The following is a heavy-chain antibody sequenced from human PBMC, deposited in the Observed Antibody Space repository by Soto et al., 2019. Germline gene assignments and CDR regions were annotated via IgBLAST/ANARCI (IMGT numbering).Heavy chain of an antibody. J-gene: IGHJ5*02. V-gene: IGHV4-31*03. CDR3: ARNSLDNWFDP. CDR1: GGSISSGGYY. CDR2: IYYSGST. D-gene: IGHD6-13*01. Sequence: SETLSLTCXXSGGSISSGGYYWSWIRQHPGKGLEWIGYIYYSGSTYYNPSLKSRVTISVDTSKNQFSLKLSSVTAADTAVYYCARNSLDNWFDPWGQGTLVTVSS.